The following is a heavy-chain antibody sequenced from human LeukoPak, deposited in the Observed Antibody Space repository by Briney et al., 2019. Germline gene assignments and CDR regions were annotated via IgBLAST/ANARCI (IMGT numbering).Heavy chain of an antibody. D-gene: IGHD6-19*01. CDR1: GYTFTSYD. CDR3: ARNGWLGYYYYGMDV. J-gene: IGHJ6*02. CDR2: MYPNSGNT. V-gene: IGHV1-8*01. Sequence: ASVKDSCKASGYTFTSYDINWVRQATGQGLEWMGWMYPNSGNTGYAQKFQGRVTMTRNTSISTAYMELSSLRSEDTAVYYCARNGWLGYYYYGMDVWGQGTTVTVSS.